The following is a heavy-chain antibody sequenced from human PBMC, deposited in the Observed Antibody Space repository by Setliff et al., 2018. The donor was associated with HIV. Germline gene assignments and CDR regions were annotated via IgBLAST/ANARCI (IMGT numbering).Heavy chain of an antibody. Sequence: GGSLRLSCAVSGFTVSTNYMNWVRQAPGKGLQWVSVIYSSGYSDYADSVKGRFAISRDNSKNTLYLQMNSLRAEDTAVYYCARYCSGATCPPWFWGQGTLVTVSS. CDR1: GFTVSTNY. CDR2: IYSSGYS. CDR3: ARYCSGATCPPWF. D-gene: IGHD2-15*01. V-gene: IGHV3-66*02. J-gene: IGHJ4*02.